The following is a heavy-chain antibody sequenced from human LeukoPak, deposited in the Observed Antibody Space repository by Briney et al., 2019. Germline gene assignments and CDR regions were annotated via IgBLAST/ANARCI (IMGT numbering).Heavy chain of an antibody. CDR3: ARDRGGYCSGNTCAHPIDY. D-gene: IGHD2-15*01. Sequence: PGGSLRLSCEASGGTFSSYWMNWVRRARGPGLEGVENIKQDGGEKYYVDSVKGRFTISRDNAKNSLYLQMNSLRAEDTAVYYCARDRGGYCSGNTCAHPIDYWGQGILVTVSS. V-gene: IGHV3-7*01. CDR2: IKQDGGEK. CDR1: GGTFSSYW. J-gene: IGHJ4*02.